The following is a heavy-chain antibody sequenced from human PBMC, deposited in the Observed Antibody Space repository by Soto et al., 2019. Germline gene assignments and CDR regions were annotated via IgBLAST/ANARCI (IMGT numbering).Heavy chain of an antibody. CDR2: ISGSGGST. CDR1: GFTFSNYA. Sequence: GGSLRLSCAASGFTFSNYAMIWVRQAPGKGLEWVSAISGSGGSTYYADSVKGRFTISRDNSKNTLYLQMNSLRAEDTAVYYCAKWVYRSGYYSWGQGTLVTVSS. CDR3: AKWVYRSGYYS. J-gene: IGHJ4*02. D-gene: IGHD3-3*01. V-gene: IGHV3-23*01.